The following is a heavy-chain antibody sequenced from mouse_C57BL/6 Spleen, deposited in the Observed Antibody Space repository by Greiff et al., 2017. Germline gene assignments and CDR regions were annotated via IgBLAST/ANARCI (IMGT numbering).Heavy chain of an antibody. CDR2: ISSGSSTI. J-gene: IGHJ1*03. D-gene: IGHD1-1*01. CDR1: GFTFSDYG. Sequence: EVKVVESGGGLVKPGGSLKLSCAASGFTFSDYGMHWVRQAPEKGLEWVAYISSGSSTIYYADTVKGRFTISRDNAKNTLFLQMTSLRSEDTAMYYCARPNYYGSSSFDVWGTGTTVTVSS. CDR3: ARPNYYGSSSFDV. V-gene: IGHV5-17*01.